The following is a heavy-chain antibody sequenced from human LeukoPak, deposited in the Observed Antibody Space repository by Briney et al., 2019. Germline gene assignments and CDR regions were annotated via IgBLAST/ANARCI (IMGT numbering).Heavy chain of an antibody. CDR3: TTDLTYDFWSGYYMNDFH. D-gene: IGHD3-3*01. J-gene: IGHJ4*02. CDR2: IWYDGSNK. Sequence: GGSLRLSCAASGFTFSSYGMHWVRQAPGKGLEWVAVIWYDGSNKYYADSVKGRFTISRDDSKNTLYLQMNSLKTEDTAVYYCTTDLTYDFWSGYYMNDFHWGQGTLVTVSS. CDR1: GFTFSSYG. V-gene: IGHV3-33*01.